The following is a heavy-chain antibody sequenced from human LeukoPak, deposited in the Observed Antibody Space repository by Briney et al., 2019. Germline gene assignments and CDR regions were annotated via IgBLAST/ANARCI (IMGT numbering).Heavy chain of an antibody. Sequence: SETLSLICTVSGGSISSYYWSWIRQPPGKGLEWIGYIYYSGSTNYNPSLKSRVTISVDTSKNQFSLKLSSVTAADTAVYYCASHCSSTSCGAFDIWGQGTMVTVSS. CDR2: IYYSGST. J-gene: IGHJ3*02. V-gene: IGHV4-59*01. CDR3: ASHCSSTSCGAFDI. CDR1: GGSISSYY. D-gene: IGHD2-2*01.